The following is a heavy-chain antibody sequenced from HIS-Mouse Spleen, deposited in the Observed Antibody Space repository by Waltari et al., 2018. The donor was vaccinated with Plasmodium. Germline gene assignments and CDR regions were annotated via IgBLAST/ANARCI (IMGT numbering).Heavy chain of an antibody. CDR3: ASSWYWYFDL. CDR2: IKQDGSEK. D-gene: IGHD6-13*01. V-gene: IGHV3-7*01. Sequence: EVQLVESGGGLVQPGGSPRLSCVASGFTFSSYWMSLVRQAPGKGLEWVANIKQDGSEKYYVDSVKGRFTISRDNAKNSLYLQMNSLRAEDTAVYYCASSWYWYFDLWGRGTLVTVSS. CDR1: GFTFSSYW. J-gene: IGHJ2*01.